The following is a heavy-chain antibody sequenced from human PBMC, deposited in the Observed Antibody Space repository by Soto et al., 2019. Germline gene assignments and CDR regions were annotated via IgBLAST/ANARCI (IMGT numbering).Heavy chain of an antibody. CDR2: IYWDDDK. V-gene: IGHV2-5*02. Sequence: QITLKESGPTLMKPTQTLTLTCTFSGFSLSTSGVGVGWIRQPPGKALEWLALIYWDDDKRYSPSLKSRLTITKDTSKKQVVLTMTNMDPVDTATYYCARNTIFGVLYAFDIWGQGTMVTVSS. D-gene: IGHD3-3*01. CDR1: GFSLSTSGVG. CDR3: ARNTIFGVLYAFDI. J-gene: IGHJ3*02.